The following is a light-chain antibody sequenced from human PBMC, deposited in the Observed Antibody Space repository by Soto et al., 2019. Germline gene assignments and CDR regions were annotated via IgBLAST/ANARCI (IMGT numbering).Light chain of an antibody. CDR2: DVS. V-gene: IGLV2-14*03. Sequence: QSALTKPASVSGSPGQSVTISCTGTSSDVGGYNYVSWYQQHPGKVPKLMIYDVSDRPSGVSNRFSGSKSGNTASLTISGLQAEDEADYYCSSFTGSTSYVFGSGTKLTVL. J-gene: IGLJ1*01. CDR1: SSDVGGYNY. CDR3: SSFTGSTSYV.